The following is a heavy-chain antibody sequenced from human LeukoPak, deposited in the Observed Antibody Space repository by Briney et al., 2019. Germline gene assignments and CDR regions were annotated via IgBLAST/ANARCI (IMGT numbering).Heavy chain of an antibody. D-gene: IGHD2-21*02. V-gene: IGHV1-2*02. CDR2: INPNTGGT. CDR1: GYTFTGYY. Sequence: GASVKVSCKASGYTFTGYYIHWVRQAPGQGLEWMGWINPNTGGTNYAQKFRGRVTMTRDTSISTAYMELSSLRSDDTAVYYCAKGGAWAGLFDPWGQGTLVTVSS. CDR3: AKGGAWAGLFDP. J-gene: IGHJ5*02.